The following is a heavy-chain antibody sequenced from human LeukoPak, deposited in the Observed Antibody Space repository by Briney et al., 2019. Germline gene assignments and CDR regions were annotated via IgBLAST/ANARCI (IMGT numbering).Heavy chain of an antibody. D-gene: IGHD6-19*01. Sequence: ASVKVSCKASGGTFSSCAISWVRQAPGQGLEWMGGIIPIFGTANYAQKFRGRVTITADKSTSTAYMELSSLRSEDTAVYYCAREVKRIAVAGTGWFDPWGQGTLVTVSS. V-gene: IGHV1-69*06. J-gene: IGHJ5*02. CDR3: AREVKRIAVAGTGWFDP. CDR2: IIPIFGTA. CDR1: GGTFSSCA.